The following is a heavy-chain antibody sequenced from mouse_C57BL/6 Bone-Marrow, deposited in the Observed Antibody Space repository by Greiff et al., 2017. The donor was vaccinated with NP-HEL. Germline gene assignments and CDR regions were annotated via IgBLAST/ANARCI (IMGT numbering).Heavy chain of an antibody. CDR1: GYAFSSYW. V-gene: IGHV1-80*01. D-gene: IGHD2-5*01. J-gene: IGHJ3*01. CDR2: IYPGDGDT. Sequence: VQLQQSGAELVKPGASVKISCKASGYAFSSYWMNWVKQRPGKGLEWIGQIYPGDGDTNYNGKFKGKATLTADKSSSPAYMQLSSLTSEDSAVYFCAGYSNSAWFAYWGQGTLVTVST. CDR3: AGYSNSAWFAY.